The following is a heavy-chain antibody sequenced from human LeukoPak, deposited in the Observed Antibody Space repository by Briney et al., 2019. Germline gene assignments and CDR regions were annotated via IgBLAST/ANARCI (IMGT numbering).Heavy chain of an antibody. Sequence: PSETLSLTCAVYGRSFSGYYSSWNRQTPGKGLEWSGEINHRGTTTYNPSLKSRVTISVDTSKNQFSLKLSSVTAADTALYYCARVYWAHPAKYCFDYWGQGTLVTVSS. J-gene: IGHJ4*02. CDR2: INHRGTT. D-gene: IGHD2-8*02. V-gene: IGHV4-34*01. CDR3: ARVYWAHPAKYCFDY. CDR1: GRSFSGYY.